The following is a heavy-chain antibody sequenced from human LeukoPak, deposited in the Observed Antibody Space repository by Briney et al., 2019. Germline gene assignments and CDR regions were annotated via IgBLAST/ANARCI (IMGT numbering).Heavy chain of an antibody. CDR2: IYHSGST. CDR1: GYSISSGYY. D-gene: IGHD3-3*01. Sequence: PSETLSLTCAVSGYSISSGYYWGWIRQPPGKGLEWIGSIYHSGSTYYNPSLKSRVTISVDTSKNQFSLKLSSVTAADTAVYYCARVVGYDFRRAFDIWGQGTMVTVSS. J-gene: IGHJ3*02. V-gene: IGHV4-38-2*01. CDR3: ARVVGYDFRRAFDI.